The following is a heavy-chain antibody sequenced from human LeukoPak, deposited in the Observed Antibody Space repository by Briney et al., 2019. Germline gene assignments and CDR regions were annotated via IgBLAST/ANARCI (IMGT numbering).Heavy chain of an antibody. CDR1: GFTFGDYA. CDR2: FRSKTYGGTT. J-gene: IGHJ6*03. Sequence: GGSLRLSCTVSGFTFGDYAMNWVRQAPGKGLEWVGFFRSKTYGGTTEYAASVKGRFTISRDDFKSIAYLQMNSLKIEDTAVYYCTRDNGIAAAGHYYYYMDVWGKGTTVTISS. V-gene: IGHV3-49*04. D-gene: IGHD6-13*01. CDR3: TRDNGIAAAGHYYYYMDV.